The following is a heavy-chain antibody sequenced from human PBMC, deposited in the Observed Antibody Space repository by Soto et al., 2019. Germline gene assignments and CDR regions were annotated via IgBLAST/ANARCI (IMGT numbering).Heavy chain of an antibody. CDR2: ISGSGGSI. Sequence: EVQLLESGGGLVQPGGSLRLSGAASGFTFGTYAMNWVRQAPGNGLEWVSAISGSGGSIHYADSVKGRFTISRDNSKNTLYLQMNILRDEDTAVYHCVKGYWKGDVWGQGTTVTVSS. V-gene: IGHV3-23*01. J-gene: IGHJ6*02. CDR3: VKGYWKGDV. D-gene: IGHD1-1*01. CDR1: GFTFGTYA.